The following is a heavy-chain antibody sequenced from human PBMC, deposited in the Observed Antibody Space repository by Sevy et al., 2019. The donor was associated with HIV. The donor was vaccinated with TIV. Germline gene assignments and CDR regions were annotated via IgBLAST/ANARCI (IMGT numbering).Heavy chain of an antibody. Sequence: SETLSLTCAVSGGSISSGGYSWSWIRQPPGKGLEWIGYIYHSGRTYYNPSLKSRVTISVDRSKNQFSLKLSSVTAADTAVYYCARDLMGLWSGLGAFDIWGQGTMVTVSS. J-gene: IGHJ3*02. CDR3: ARDLMGLWSGLGAFDI. CDR2: IYHSGRT. V-gene: IGHV4-30-2*01. CDR1: GGSISSGGYS. D-gene: IGHD3-10*01.